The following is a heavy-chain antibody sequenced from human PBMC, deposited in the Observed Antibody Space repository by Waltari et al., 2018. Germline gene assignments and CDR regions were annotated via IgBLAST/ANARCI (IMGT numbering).Heavy chain of an antibody. Sequence: QVQLQQWGAGLLKPSETLSLTYAVYVGSFSAYYWFWLRPPPGKGLEWIGEINHSGSTNYNPSLKSRVTISVDTSKNQFSLKLSSVTAADTAVYYCARGRGYDFWSGYHFDYWGQGTLVTVSS. V-gene: IGHV4-34*01. CDR1: VGSFSAYY. D-gene: IGHD3-3*01. CDR2: INHSGST. CDR3: ARGRGYDFWSGYHFDY. J-gene: IGHJ4*02.